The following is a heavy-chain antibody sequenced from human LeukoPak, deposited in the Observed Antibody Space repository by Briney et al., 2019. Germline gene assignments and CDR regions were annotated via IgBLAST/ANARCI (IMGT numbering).Heavy chain of an antibody. D-gene: IGHD1-26*01. CDR2: ISSSSSYV. J-gene: IGHJ1*01. V-gene: IGHV3-21*01. CDR3: ARGVVAQWQLTYFQH. Sequence: GGSLRLSCAASGFTFSSYSMNWVRQAPGKGLEWVSSISSSSSYVYYADSVKGRFTISRENAKNSLYLQMNSLRAEDTAVYYCARGVVAQWQLTYFQHWGQGTLVTVSS. CDR1: GFTFSSYS.